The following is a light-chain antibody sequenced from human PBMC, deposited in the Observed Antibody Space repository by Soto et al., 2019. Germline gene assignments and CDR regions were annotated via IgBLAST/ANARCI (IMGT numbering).Light chain of an antibody. J-gene: IGLJ3*02. V-gene: IGLV2-14*01. CDR2: EVR. Sequence: QSVLTQPASVSGSPGQSITISCTGTSSDVGAYNYVSWYQQHPGKAPKLMIYEVRNRPSGVSDRFSGSRSGNTASLTISGLQAEDESAYYCSSYTSSSTWVFGGGTKLTVL. CDR1: SSDVGAYNY. CDR3: SSYTSSSTWV.